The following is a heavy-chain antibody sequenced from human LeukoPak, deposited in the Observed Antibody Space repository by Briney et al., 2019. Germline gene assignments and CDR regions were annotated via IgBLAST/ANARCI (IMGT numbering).Heavy chain of an antibody. D-gene: IGHD6-19*01. V-gene: IGHV4-34*01. CDR1: GGSFSGYY. Sequence: SETLSLTCAVYGGSFSGYYWSWIRQPPGKGLEWIGEINHSGSTNYNPSLKSRVTISVDTSKNQFSLRLYSVTAADTAVYYCMRESRGWYEDSWGRGTLVTVSS. CDR3: MRESRGWYEDS. CDR2: INHSGST. J-gene: IGHJ4*02.